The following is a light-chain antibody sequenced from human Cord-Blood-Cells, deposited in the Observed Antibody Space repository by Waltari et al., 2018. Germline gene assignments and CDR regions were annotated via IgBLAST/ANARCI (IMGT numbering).Light chain of an antibody. J-gene: IGKJ1*01. CDR2: KVS. CDR3: QQYNSPLT. Sequence: DIQMTQSPYTLSASVGDRVTITGRASQSISSGLAWYQQKPGKAPKLLIYKVSSLESGVQSRFVVSGSETEFTLTISRLQPDDIATYYCQQYNSPLTFCQGTNVEIK. V-gene: IGKV1-5*03. CDR1: QSISSG.